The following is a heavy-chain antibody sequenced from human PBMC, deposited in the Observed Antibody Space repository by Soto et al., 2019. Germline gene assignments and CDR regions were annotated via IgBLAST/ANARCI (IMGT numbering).Heavy chain of an antibody. V-gene: IGHV3-23*01. CDR2: ISGSGGST. CDR3: AKVRYCSGGSCYFFIGY. J-gene: IGHJ4*02. Sequence: GGALRPSCAASGSAFRSYAMSWVLQATGKGLEWVSAISGSGGSTYYADAVKGRFTISRDNSKNTLYLQMNSLRDEDTAVYYCAKVRYCSGGSCYFFIGYWGQGTLVTVSS. CDR1: GSAFRSYA. D-gene: IGHD2-15*01.